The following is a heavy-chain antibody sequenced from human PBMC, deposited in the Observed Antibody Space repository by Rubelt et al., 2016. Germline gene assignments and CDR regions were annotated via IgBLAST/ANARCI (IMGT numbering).Heavy chain of an antibody. Sequence: QLQLQESGPGLVKPSETLSLSCTVSVGSISSSGYYWGWIRQPPGKGLEWIGFISYSGSTHYNASLKSRLSMSLDSSKDQFFLRLNSGSAADTAVYYWARRFGYGYAPLVDFWGQGTLVTVSS. J-gene: IGHJ4*02. D-gene: IGHD5-12*01. CDR3: ARRFGYGYAPLVDF. CDR2: ISYSGST. V-gene: IGHV4-31*03. CDR1: VGSISSSGYY.